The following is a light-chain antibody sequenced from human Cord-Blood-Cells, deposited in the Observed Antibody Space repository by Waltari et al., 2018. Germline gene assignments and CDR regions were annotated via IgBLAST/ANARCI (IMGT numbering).Light chain of an antibody. CDR3: NSRDSSGNQWV. J-gene: IGLJ3*02. CDR2: SKN. Sequence: SSELTQDPAVSVALGQTVRITCQGDSLRSYYASWYQHKTGQAPVLVIYSKNNRSSGIPDRFSGCSSGNAASLTITGAQAEDEADYYCNSRDSSGNQWVFGGGTKLTVL. V-gene: IGLV3-19*01. CDR1: SLRSYY.